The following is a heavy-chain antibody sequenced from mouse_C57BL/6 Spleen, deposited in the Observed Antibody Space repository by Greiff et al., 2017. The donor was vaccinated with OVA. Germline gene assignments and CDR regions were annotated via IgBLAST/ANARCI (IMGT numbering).Heavy chain of an antibody. V-gene: IGHV1-50*01. Sequence: VQLQQPGAELVKPGASVKLSCKASGYTFTSYWMQWVKQRPGQGLEWIGEIDPSDSYTNYNQKFKGKATLTVDTSPSTAYMQLSSLTSEDSAVYYCAHYYGSSYPWFAYWGQGTLVTVSA. CDR3: AHYYGSSYPWFAY. CDR1: GYTFTSYW. CDR2: IDPSDSYT. J-gene: IGHJ3*01. D-gene: IGHD1-1*01.